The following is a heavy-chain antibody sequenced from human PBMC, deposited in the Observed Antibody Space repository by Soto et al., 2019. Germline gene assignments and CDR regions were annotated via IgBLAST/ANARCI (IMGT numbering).Heavy chain of an antibody. D-gene: IGHD5-18*01. J-gene: IGHJ6*02. CDR3: AKLHSHGTYGMDV. V-gene: IGHV1-69*13. Sequence: SVKVSCKASGGSYTYTLSWVRHAPGQGLEWMGGIIPIFGTANDAKKFQGRVTIPANESTNTANMELSTLRSEDTAVYSCAKLHSHGTYGMDVWGQGTTVTVSS. CDR2: IIPIFGTA. CDR1: GGSYTYT.